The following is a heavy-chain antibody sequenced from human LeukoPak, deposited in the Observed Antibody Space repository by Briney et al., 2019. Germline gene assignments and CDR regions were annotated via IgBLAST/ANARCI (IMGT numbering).Heavy chain of an antibody. CDR3: ARTAARRFDY. Sequence: ASVKVSCKASGYTFPSYFMHWVRQAPGQGLEWMGIINPTGGSTTYAQKFQGRVTMTRDTSTSTVYMELSSLRSDDTAVYYCARTAARRFDYWGQGTLVTVST. CDR1: GYTFPSYF. D-gene: IGHD6-6*01. J-gene: IGHJ4*02. CDR2: INPTGGST. V-gene: IGHV1-46*01.